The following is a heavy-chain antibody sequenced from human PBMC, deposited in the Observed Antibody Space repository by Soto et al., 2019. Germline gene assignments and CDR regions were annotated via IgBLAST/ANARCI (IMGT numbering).Heavy chain of an antibody. CDR3: ARAHIVVVTDIKVDAFDI. CDR1: GRTFSSYA. V-gene: IGHV1-69*13. Sequence: SVKVSCKASGRTFSSYAISWVGQAAGQGLEWMGGIIPIFGTANYAQKFQGRVTITADESTSTAYMELSSLRSEDTAVYYCARAHIVVVTDIKVDAFDICGKGTLVTVS. CDR2: IIPIFGTA. D-gene: IGHD2-21*02. J-gene: IGHJ3*02.